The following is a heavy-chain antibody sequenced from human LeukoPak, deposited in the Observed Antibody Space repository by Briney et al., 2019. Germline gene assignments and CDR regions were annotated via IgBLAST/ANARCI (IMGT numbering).Heavy chain of an antibody. D-gene: IGHD2-21*02. CDR2: INTSGGST. V-gene: IGHV1-46*01. Sequence: ASVKVSCKASGYTFTSYYTHWVRQAPGQGLEWMGIINTSGGSTSYAQKFQGRVTMTRDMSTSTVYMELSSLRSEDTAVYYCARGIGDRFRLQHVIDYWGQGTLVTVSS. CDR3: ARGIGDRFRLQHVIDY. CDR1: GYTFTSYY. J-gene: IGHJ4*02.